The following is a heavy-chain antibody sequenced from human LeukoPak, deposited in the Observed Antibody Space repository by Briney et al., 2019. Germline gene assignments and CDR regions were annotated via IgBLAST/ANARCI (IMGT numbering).Heavy chain of an antibody. D-gene: IGHD4-17*01. J-gene: IGHJ6*02. CDR3: SEVQDPVRPGYYYYNLDF. CDR2: ISGGGDT. CDR1: GLRLSSCA. Sequence: GGALRLFRAASGLRLSSCATSWVSQAPGKGLGWVSAISGGGDTYYSDSVPGRFTISRDSSINTLYLQLNRLRAEHTAVNYCSEVQDPVRPGYYYYNLDFWGQGTTVTVSS. V-gene: IGHV3-23*01.